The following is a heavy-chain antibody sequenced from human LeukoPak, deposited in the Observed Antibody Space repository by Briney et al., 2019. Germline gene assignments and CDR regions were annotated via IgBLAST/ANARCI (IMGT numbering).Heavy chain of an antibody. Sequence: SETLSLTRTVSGGSISNYYWSWIRQPPGKGLEWIGYIYYSGSTNYNPSLKSRVTISVDTSKNQFSLKLSSVTAADTAVYYCARLGCSGGSGYDDYWGQGTLVTVSS. J-gene: IGHJ4*02. V-gene: IGHV4-59*08. D-gene: IGHD2-15*01. CDR1: GGSISNYY. CDR2: IYYSGST. CDR3: ARLGCSGGSGYDDY.